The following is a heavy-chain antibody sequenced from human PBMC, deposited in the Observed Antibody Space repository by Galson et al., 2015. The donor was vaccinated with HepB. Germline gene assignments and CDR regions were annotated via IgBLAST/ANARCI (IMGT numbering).Heavy chain of an antibody. D-gene: IGHD1-7*01. CDR2: IYYSGST. V-gene: IGHV4-39*07. Sequence: SETLSLTCVVSGASTSSSSYYWGWIRQPPGKGLEWIGSIYYSGSTYYNPSLKSRVTISVDTSKNQFSLKLSSVTAADTAVYYCARERPERYNWNYPVGLWFDPWGQGTLVTVSS. J-gene: IGHJ5*02. CDR1: GASTSSSSYY. CDR3: ARERPERYNWNYPVGLWFDP.